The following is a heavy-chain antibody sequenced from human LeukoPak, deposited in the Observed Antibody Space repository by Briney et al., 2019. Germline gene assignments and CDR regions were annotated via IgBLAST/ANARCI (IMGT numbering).Heavy chain of an antibody. CDR3: ARAGGVKTAALDLDY. Sequence: SETLSLTCTVSGGSISSSSYYWGWIRQPPGKGLEWIGSIYYSGSTYYNPSLKSRVTISVDTSKNQFSLKLTSVTTADTAVYYCARAGGVKTAALDLDYWGQGTLVTVSS. CDR2: IYYSGST. CDR1: GGSISSSSYY. V-gene: IGHV4-39*07. D-gene: IGHD6-25*01. J-gene: IGHJ4*02.